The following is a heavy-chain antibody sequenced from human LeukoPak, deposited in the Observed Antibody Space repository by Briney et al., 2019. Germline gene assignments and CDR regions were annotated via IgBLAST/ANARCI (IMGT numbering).Heavy chain of an antibody. D-gene: IGHD2-2*02. CDR1: GGSISTYY. Sequence: SETLSLTCTVSGGSISTYYWSWIRQPPGKGLEWIGYIYDSGSTNYNPSLKSRVTISEDTSKRQFSLKLRSVTAADTAVYYCARVVGRYCSSTSCYIDYWGQGALITVSS. CDR3: ARVVGRYCSSTSCYIDY. V-gene: IGHV4-59*01. CDR2: IYDSGST. J-gene: IGHJ4*02.